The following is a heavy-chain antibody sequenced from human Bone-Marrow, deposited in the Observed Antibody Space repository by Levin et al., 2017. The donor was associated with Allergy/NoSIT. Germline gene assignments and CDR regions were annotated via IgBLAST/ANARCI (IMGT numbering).Heavy chain of an antibody. Sequence: GESLKISCAASGFTFSSYAMTWVRQAPGKGLEWISGLSGRGETTYYADSVKGRFTISRDNDKNTLFLQMNSLRTEETALFDCAKWVRGSDGGWFFDFWGRGTLVTVSS. J-gene: IGHJ2*01. CDR2: LSGRGETT. CDR1: GFTFSSYA. CDR3: AKWVRGSDGGWFFDF. V-gene: IGHV3-23*01. D-gene: IGHD3-16*01.